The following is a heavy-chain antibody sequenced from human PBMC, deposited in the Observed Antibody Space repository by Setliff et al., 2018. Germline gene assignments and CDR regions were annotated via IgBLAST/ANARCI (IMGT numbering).Heavy chain of an antibody. D-gene: IGHD6-13*01. V-gene: IGHV3-30*04. CDR2: ISYDGSNK. CDR1: GFTFSSYA. CDR3: ARRGMSSSWFQGYFDY. J-gene: IGHJ4*02. Sequence: GGSLRLSCAASGFTFSSYAMHWVRQAPGKGLEWVAVISYDGSNKYYADSVKGRFTISRDNSKNTLYLQMNSLRAEDTAVYYCARRGMSSSWFQGYFDYWGQGTLVTVSS.